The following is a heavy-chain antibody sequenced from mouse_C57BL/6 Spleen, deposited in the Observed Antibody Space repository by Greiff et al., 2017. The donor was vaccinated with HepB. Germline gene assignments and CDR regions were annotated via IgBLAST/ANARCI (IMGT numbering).Heavy chain of an antibody. CDR2: IHPNSGST. J-gene: IGHJ1*03. V-gene: IGHV1-64*01. CDR3: ARDGYYSRRYFDV. Sequence: VQLQQPGAELVKPGASVKLSCKASGYTFTSYWMHWVKQRPGQGLEWIGMIHPNSGSTNYNEKFKSKATLTVDKSSSTAYMQLSSLTSEDSAVYYGARDGYYSRRYFDVWGTGTTVTVSS. CDR1: GYTFTSYW. D-gene: IGHD2-3*01.